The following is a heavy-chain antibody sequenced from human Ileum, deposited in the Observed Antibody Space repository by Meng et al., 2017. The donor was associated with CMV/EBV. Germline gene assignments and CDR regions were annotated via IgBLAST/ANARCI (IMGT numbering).Heavy chain of an antibody. CDR1: GFTFNPSR. CDR3: AKIYSSSWYVFSDF. D-gene: IGHD6-13*01. Sequence: SGFTFNPSRMHWVSQAPGKGLEWVSAISGSGGVTNYADSVKGRFTISRDSSKNTLYLQMNSLRAEDTAIYYCAKIYSSSWYVFSDFWGQGTLVTVSS. J-gene: IGHJ4*02. CDR2: ISGSGGVT. V-gene: IGHV3-23*01.